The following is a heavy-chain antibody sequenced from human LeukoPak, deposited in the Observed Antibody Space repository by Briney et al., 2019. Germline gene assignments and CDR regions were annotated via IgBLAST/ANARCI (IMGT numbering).Heavy chain of an antibody. CDR3: ARGNDY. CDR2: IYHNGTT. D-gene: IGHD1-1*01. V-gene: IGHV4-38-2*02. J-gene: IGHJ4*02. CDR1: GYSISSGYY. Sequence: SETLSLTCTVSGYSISSGYYWGWIRQPPGKGLEWIGGIYHNGTTYYKPSLKSRLTMSVDTSQNQFSLKLNSLIATDTAMYYCARGNDYWGQGTLVTVSS.